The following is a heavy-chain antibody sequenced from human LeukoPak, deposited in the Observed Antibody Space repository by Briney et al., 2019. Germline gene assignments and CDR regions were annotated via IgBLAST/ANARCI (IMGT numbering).Heavy chain of an antibody. J-gene: IGHJ6*02. CDR3: ARGYRTPYYGSGSPYYYYYGMDV. V-gene: IGHV4-34*01. CDR2: INHSGST. CDR1: GGSFSGYY. Sequence: SETLSLTCAVYGGSFSGYYWSWIRQPPGKGLEWIGEINHSGSTNYNPSLKSRVTISVDTSKNQFSLKLSSVTAADTAVYYCARGYRTPYYGSGSPYYYYYGMDVWGQGTTVTVSS. D-gene: IGHD3-10*01.